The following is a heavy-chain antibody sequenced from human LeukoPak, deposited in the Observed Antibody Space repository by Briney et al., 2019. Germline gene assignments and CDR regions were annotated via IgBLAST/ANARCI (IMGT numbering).Heavy chain of an antibody. CDR3: ARATSSDYDFWSGYWYYFDY. CDR1: GYTFTSYY. CDR2: INPSGGST. Sequence: ASVKVSCKASGYTFTSYYMHWVRQAPGQGLEWMGIINPSGGSTSYAQKFQGRVTMTRDMSTSTVYMELSSLRSDDTAVYYCARATSSDYDFWSGYWYYFDYWGQGTLVTVSS. J-gene: IGHJ4*02. D-gene: IGHD3-3*01. V-gene: IGHV1-46*01.